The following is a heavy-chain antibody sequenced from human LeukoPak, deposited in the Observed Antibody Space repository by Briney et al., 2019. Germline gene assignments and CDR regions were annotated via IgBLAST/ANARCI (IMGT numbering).Heavy chain of an antibody. V-gene: IGHV3-23*01. CDR2: ISGRGGST. J-gene: IGHJ5*02. CDR1: GFTFSSYA. D-gene: IGHD3-10*01. CDR3: AKDQRRVRGLMSPIPHRLHP. Sequence: GGSLRLSCAASGFTFSSYAMSWVRQGPGEGGEGGSAISGRGGSTYYPDPVQGRFTISTDHSNNTLYLQLNSPTAEHPAVYYCAKDQRRVRGLMSPIPHRLHPWPQGPLLPVPS.